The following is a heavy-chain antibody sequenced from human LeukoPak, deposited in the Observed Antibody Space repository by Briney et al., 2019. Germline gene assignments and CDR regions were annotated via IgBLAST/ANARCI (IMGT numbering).Heavy chain of an antibody. V-gene: IGHV4-59*01. J-gene: IGHJ3*02. CDR2: IYYSGST. CDR1: GGPISSYY. CDR3: ARGRGPYYDSSGYYRDAFDI. Sequence: PSETLSLTCTVSGGPISSYYWSWIRQPPGKGLEWIGYIYYSGSTNYNPSLKSRVTISVDTSKNQFSLKLSSVTAADTAVYYCARGRGPYYDSSGYYRDAFDIWGQGTMVTVSS. D-gene: IGHD3-22*01.